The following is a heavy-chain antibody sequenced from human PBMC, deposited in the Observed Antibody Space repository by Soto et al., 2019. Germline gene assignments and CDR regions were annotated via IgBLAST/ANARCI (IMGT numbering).Heavy chain of an antibody. CDR2: IRSSSSYI. D-gene: IGHD6-19*01. CDR3: ARVAVAGTVFADCDY. CDR1: GFTFSSYS. Sequence: PGGSLRLSCAASGFTFSSYSMKWVRQAPGKGREWVSSIRSSSSYIYYADSVKGRFTISRDNAKNSLYLQMNSLRAEDTAVYYCARVAVAGTVFADCDYWGQGTLVTVSS. J-gene: IGHJ4*02. V-gene: IGHV3-21*01.